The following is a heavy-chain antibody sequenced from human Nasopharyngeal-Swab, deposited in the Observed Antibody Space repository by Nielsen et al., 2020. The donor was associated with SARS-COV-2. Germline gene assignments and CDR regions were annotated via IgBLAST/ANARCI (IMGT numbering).Heavy chain of an antibody. Sequence: SETLSLTCTVSGGSMRSYYWNWIRQPPGKGLEWIGYIYYSGSTNYNPSLKSRVTISVDMSKNQFSLKLSSVTAADTAVYYCARYGGNGGYYDLWGQGTLASVSS. CDR2: IYYSGST. CDR3: ARYGGNGGYYDL. V-gene: IGHV4-59*01. CDR1: GGSMRSYY. D-gene: IGHD2-15*01. J-gene: IGHJ5*02.